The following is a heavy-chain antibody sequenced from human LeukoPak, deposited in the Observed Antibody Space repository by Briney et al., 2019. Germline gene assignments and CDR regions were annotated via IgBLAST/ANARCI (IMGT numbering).Heavy chain of an antibody. CDR3: ARGYSSSWYFNWFDP. Sequence: SGTLSLTCAVSGGSISSSNWWSWVRQPPGKGLEWIGEINHSGSTNYNPSLKSRVTISVDTSKNQFSLKLTSVTAADTAVYYCARGYSSSWYFNWFDPWGQGTLVTVSS. V-gene: IGHV4-4*02. D-gene: IGHD6-13*01. CDR1: GGSISSSNW. J-gene: IGHJ5*02. CDR2: INHSGST.